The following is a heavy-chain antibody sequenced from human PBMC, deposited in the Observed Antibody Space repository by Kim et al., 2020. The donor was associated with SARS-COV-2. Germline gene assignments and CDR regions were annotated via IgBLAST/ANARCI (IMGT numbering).Heavy chain of an antibody. V-gene: IGHV1-2*02. CDR2: GT. Sequence: GTIYAQKFQGRVTMTRDTSINTHYMDLSSLRSDDTAIYYCATENNYSFDYWGLGTLVTVSS. CDR3: ATENNYSFDY. D-gene: IGHD1-1*01. J-gene: IGHJ4*02.